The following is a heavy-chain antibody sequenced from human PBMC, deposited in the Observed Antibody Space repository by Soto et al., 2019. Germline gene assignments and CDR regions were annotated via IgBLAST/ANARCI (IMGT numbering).Heavy chain of an antibody. CDR3: ARDITGTPGAYYFDY. V-gene: IGHV1-69*06. CDR1: GGTFSSYA. Sequence: QVQLVQSGAEVKKPGSSVKVSCKASGGTFSSYAISWVRQAPGQGLEWMGGIIPIFGTANYAQKFQGWVTMTRDTSISTAYMELSRLRSDDTAVYYCARDITGTPGAYYFDYWGQGTLVTVSS. D-gene: IGHD1-20*01. CDR2: IIPIFGTA. J-gene: IGHJ4*02.